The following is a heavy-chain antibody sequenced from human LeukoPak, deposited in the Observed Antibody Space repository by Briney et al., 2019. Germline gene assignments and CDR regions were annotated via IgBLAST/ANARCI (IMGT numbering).Heavy chain of an antibody. V-gene: IGHV4-39*01. Sequence: SETLSLTCTVSGGSISSSSYYWGWIRQPPGKGLEWIGSIYYSGSTHYNPSLKSRVTISVDTSKNQFSLKLSSVTAADTAVYYCARQYELPGSDYWGQGTLVTVSS. CDR3: ARQYELPGSDY. D-gene: IGHD3-10*01. J-gene: IGHJ4*02. CDR2: IYYSGST. CDR1: GGSISSSSYY.